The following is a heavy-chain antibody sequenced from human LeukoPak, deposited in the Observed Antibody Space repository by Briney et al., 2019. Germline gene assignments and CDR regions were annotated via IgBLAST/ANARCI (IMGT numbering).Heavy chain of an antibody. CDR1: GGSISGYD. Sequence: SETLSLTCSVSGGSISGYDWSWLRQSPGKGLEWIAWVHYTGATSSNPSLRSRVSTSIDTSKSQFSLKVTSVTAADTAVYYCARHGQFTSHPLDCWGQGTLVTVSS. CDR2: VHYTGAT. D-gene: IGHD2-2*01. V-gene: IGHV4-59*08. J-gene: IGHJ4*02. CDR3: ARHGQFTSHPLDC.